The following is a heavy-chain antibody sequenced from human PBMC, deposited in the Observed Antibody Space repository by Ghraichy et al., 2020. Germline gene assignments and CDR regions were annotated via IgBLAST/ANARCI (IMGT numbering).Heavy chain of an antibody. V-gene: IGHV5-51*01. Sequence: GESLNISCQGSGYSFSTYWIGWVRQMPGKGLEWMGIIYPGDSDTRYSPSFQGQVTISADTSVSTAYLQWSSLKASDTAMYYCARPKNYDSGPWAAFDIWGQGTMVTVSS. CDR1: GYSFSTYW. CDR3: ARPKNYDSGPWAAFDI. CDR2: IYPGDSDT. D-gene: IGHD3-10*01. J-gene: IGHJ3*02.